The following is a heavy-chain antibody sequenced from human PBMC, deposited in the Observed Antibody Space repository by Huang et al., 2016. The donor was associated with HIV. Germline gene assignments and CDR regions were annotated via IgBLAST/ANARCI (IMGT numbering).Heavy chain of an antibody. CDR1: GFSFSTCG. CDR3: AKDGADEEWDIDY. D-gene: IGHD1-26*01. Sequence: VQLVESGVGVVQPGRSLRLACAASGFSFSTCGLHWFRQAPGKGLEWVAVIAYDGSNKYYAHAVKGRFTISRDTSENKVYLQMNSLRHEDTAVYYCAKDGADEEWDIDYWGQGTLVTVSS. J-gene: IGHJ4*02. V-gene: IGHV3-30*18. CDR2: IAYDGSNK.